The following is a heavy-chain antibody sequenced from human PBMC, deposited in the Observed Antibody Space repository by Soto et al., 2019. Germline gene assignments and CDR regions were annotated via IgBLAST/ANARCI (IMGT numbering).Heavy chain of an antibody. CDR2: INSDGNST. J-gene: IGHJ4*02. Sequence: EVQLVESGGGLVQPGGSLRLSCAASGFTFSPFWMHWVRQVPGKGPVWVSRINSDGNSTIYADSVKGRFTLSRDNAKNTLYLQMNSLRAEDTAVYYCARGSNHFDYWGQGTLVTVSS. V-gene: IGHV3-74*01. CDR1: GFTFSPFW. CDR3: ARGSNHFDY. D-gene: IGHD4-4*01.